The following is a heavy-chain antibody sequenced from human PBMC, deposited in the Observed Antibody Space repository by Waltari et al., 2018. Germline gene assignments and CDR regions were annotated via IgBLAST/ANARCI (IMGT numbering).Heavy chain of an antibody. CDR3: ARDHGVIITLGYFDY. CDR2: IIPIFGTA. Sequence: QVQLVQSGAEVKKPGSSVKVSCKASGGTFSSYAISWVRQAPGQGLEWMGRIIPIFGTANYAQKFQGRVTMTRDTSTSTVYMELSSLRSEDTAVYYCARDHGVIITLGYFDYWGQGTLVTVSS. CDR1: GGTFSSYA. V-gene: IGHV1-69*05. J-gene: IGHJ4*02. D-gene: IGHD3-10*01.